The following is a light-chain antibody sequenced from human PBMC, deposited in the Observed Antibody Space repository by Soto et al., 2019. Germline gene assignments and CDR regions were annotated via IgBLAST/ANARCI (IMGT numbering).Light chain of an antibody. CDR1: SSNIGSNY. Sequence: QSALTQPPSASGTPGQRVTISCSGSSSNIGSNYVYWYQQLPGTAPKLLIYRNNQRPSGVPDRFSGSKSGTSASLAISGLRSGDEADYYCAAWDDSLSGFYVFGTGTKVT. CDR2: RNN. CDR3: AAWDDSLSGFYV. J-gene: IGLJ1*01. V-gene: IGLV1-47*01.